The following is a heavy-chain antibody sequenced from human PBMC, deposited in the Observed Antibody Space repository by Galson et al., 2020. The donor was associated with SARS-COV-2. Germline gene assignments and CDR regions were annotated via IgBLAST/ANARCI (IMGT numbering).Heavy chain of an antibody. V-gene: IGHV3-33*01. CDR3: AREGLVEDESSGRSFDY. J-gene: IGHJ4*02. D-gene: IGHD3-22*01. CDR2: IWYDGSNK. Sequence: GESLKISCAASGFTFSSYGMHWVRQAPGKGLEWVAVIWYDGSNKYYADSVKGRFTISRDNSKNTLYLQMNSLRAEDTAVYYCAREGLVEDESSGRSFDYWAREPWSPSPQ. CDR1: GFTFSSYG.